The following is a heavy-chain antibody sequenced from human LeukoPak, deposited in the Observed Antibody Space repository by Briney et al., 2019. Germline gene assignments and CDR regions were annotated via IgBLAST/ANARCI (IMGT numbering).Heavy chain of an antibody. Sequence: GGSLRLSCAASGFTFSSYGTHWVRQAPGEGLGWVAFRRYDGSNKYYVDSVKRRFSISRDNSKNTLYLQMNSLRAEDAAVYYGAKGLSWGGINVYWGQGTLVTVSS. V-gene: IGHV3-30*02. CDR2: RRYDGSNK. CDR3: AKGLSWGGINVY. D-gene: IGHD3-16*01. CDR1: GFTFSSYG. J-gene: IGHJ4*02.